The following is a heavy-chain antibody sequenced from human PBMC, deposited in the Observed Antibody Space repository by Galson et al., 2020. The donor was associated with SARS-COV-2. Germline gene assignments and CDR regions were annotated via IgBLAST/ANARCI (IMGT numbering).Heavy chain of an antibody. V-gene: IGHV3-23*01. Sequence: GGSLRLSCAASGFTFSRYALAWVRQAPGKGLEWVSGISGGGGSTYYVDSVKGRFTISRDTSQNTVHLQMSSLRAEDTAVYYCAKDRGNDYDDQLDFWGQGTLVTVSS. D-gene: IGHD4-17*01. CDR1: GFTFSRYA. CDR3: AKDRGNDYDDQLDF. CDR2: ISGGGGST. J-gene: IGHJ4*02.